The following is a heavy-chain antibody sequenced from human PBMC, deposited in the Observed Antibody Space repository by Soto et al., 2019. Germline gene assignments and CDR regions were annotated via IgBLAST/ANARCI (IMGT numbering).Heavy chain of an antibody. D-gene: IGHD1-26*01. J-gene: IGHJ6*02. CDR3: ATYSGNYEKYGVYYGMDV. CDR2: ISGRGGST. Sequence: GGSRRRSWAAAGCTFSNYAISWGRQAPGKGLEWVSSISGRGGSTYYADSGKGRFTITRDNSKNTWYLQMNSLRAEDRAVYYCATYSGNYEKYGVYYGMDVWGQGTTVTVSS. V-gene: IGHV3-23*01. CDR1: GCTFSNYA.